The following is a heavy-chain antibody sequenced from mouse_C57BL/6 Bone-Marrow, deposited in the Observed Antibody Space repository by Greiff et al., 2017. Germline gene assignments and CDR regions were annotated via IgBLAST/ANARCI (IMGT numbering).Heavy chain of an antibody. D-gene: IGHD1-1*01. J-gene: IGHJ3*01. V-gene: IGHV1-54*01. Sequence: QVQLKESGAELVRPGTSVKVSCKASGYAFTNYLIEWVKQRPGQGLEWIGVSNPGSGGTNYNEKFKGKATLTADKSSSTAYMQLSSLTSEDSAVYFCARYYGSRAAWFAYWGQGTLVTVSA. CDR2: SNPGSGGT. CDR1: GYAFTNYL. CDR3: ARYYGSRAAWFAY.